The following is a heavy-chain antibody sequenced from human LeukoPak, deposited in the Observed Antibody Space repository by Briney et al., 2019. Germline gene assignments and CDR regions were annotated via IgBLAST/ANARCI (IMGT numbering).Heavy chain of an antibody. CDR1: GYTFTSYY. V-gene: IGHV1-46*01. D-gene: IGHD2-2*01. CDR3: ARDHGVVPAAISYYYYGMDV. J-gene: IGHJ6*02. Sequence: GASVKVSCKASGYTFTSYYMHWVRQAPGQGLEWMGIINPSGGSTSYAQKFQGRVTMTRDTSTSTVYMELSSLRSEDTAVYYCARDHGVVPAAISYYYYGMDVWGQGTTVTVSS. CDR2: INPSGGST.